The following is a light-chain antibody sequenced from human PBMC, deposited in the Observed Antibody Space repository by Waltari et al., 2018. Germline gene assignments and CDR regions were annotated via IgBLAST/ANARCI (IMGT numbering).Light chain of an antibody. CDR1: HSLVYDNGNTY. J-gene: IGKJ1*01. Sequence: DVVMTQSPLSLSVALGQPASISCTSSHSLVYDNGNTYLNWFHQRPGQSPRRLIYMVSTRDSGVAGRFSGSGSGTDCTLTINGVEAEDVGLYFCMQGANWPPTFGQGTRVEIK. CDR3: MQGANWPPT. CDR2: MVS. V-gene: IGKV2-30*01.